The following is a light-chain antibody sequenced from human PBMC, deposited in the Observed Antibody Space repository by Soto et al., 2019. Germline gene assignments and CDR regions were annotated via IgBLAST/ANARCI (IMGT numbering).Light chain of an antibody. J-gene: IGKJ2*01. V-gene: IGKV2-30*01. Sequence: DVVMTQSPLSLPVTLGQPASSSCRSSQSLVYGGGNTYLSCFHQRPGQSPRRLIYKVSDRDSGVPDRFSGSGSVTDFTMKISRVEAEDVGGVYFCMQATHWPYTFGQGTKVDIK. CDR2: KVS. CDR1: QSLVYGGGNTY. CDR3: MQATHWPYT.